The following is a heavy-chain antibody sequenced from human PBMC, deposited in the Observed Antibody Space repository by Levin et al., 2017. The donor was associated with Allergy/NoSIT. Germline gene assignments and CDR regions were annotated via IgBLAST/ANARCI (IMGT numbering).Heavy chain of an antibody. D-gene: IGHD1-7*01. CDR1: GFTFSSYA. CDR3: AKGESITGTTKVRAFDD. CDR2: LSSSGGNT. V-gene: IGHV3-23*01. Sequence: GGSLRLSCAASGFTFSSYAMGWVRQAPGKGLEWVSALSSSGGNTYYADSVKGRFTISRDNSKNTLYLQMNSLRAEDTAVYYCAKGESITGTTKVRAFDDWGQGTLVTVSS. J-gene: IGHJ4*02.